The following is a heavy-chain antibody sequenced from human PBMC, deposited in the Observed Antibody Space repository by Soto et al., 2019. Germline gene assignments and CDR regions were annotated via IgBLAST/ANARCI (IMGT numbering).Heavy chain of an antibody. V-gene: IGHV4-34*01. CDR3: ARGGEAIVVVPDANPLYYYDMDV. J-gene: IGHJ6*03. D-gene: IGHD2-2*01. CDR2: INHGGST. Sequence: SETLSLTCAVYGGSFSGYYWSWIRQPPGKGLEWIGEINHGGSTNYNPSLKSRVTISVDTSKNQFSLKLSSVTAADTAVYYCARGGEAIVVVPDANPLYYYDMDVWRKGTTVT. CDR1: GGSFSGYY.